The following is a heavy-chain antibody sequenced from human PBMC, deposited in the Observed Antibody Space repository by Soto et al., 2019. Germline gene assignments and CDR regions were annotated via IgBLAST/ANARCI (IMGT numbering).Heavy chain of an antibody. CDR1: GFTFSDYS. D-gene: IGHD3-10*01. J-gene: IGHJ4*02. V-gene: IGHV3-11*01. CDR2: ISTTSNTI. Sequence: PGGSLRLSCAASGFTFSDYSMSWFRQAPGKGLEWISYISTTSNTIYYADSVKGRFTISRDNAENSLYLQMNSLRAEDTAIYYCARRSYFDYWGQGTLDTVSS. CDR3: ARRSYFDY.